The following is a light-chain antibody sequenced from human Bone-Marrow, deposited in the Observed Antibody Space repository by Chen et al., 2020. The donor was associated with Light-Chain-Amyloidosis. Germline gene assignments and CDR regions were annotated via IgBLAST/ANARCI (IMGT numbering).Light chain of an antibody. Sequence: SYELTQPPSVSVSPGQTARLTCSGDDLPTKYAYWYQQKPGQAPVLVIHRDTERPSGLSERFSGSSSGTTATLTISGVQAEDAADYHCQSADSSGTYEVIFGGGTKLTVL. CDR3: QSADSSGTYEVI. V-gene: IGLV3-25*03. CDR2: RDT. CDR1: DLPTKY. J-gene: IGLJ2*01.